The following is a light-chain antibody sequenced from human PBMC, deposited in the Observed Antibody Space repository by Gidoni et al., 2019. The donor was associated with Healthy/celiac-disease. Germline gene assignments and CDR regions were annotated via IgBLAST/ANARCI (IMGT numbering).Light chain of an antibody. CDR1: QDISNY. CDR3: QQYDNLPLFT. V-gene: IGKV1-33*01. J-gene: IGKJ3*01. CDR2: DAS. Sequence: DIQLTQSPSSLFASVGDRVTITCQAGQDISNYLHWYQQKPWTAPKLLIYDASKLEQGVPSRFSGSGSGRDFSFTISSRQPEDIATYYCQQYDNLPLFTFGPGTKVDIK.